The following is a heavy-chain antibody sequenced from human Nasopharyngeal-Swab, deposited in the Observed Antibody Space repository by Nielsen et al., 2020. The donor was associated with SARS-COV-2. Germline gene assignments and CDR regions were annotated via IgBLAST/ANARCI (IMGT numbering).Heavy chain of an antibody. CDR1: GYSFSNYW. V-gene: IGHV5-10-1*01. D-gene: IGHD3-10*01. J-gene: IGHJ3*02. Sequence: EESLKISCEGSGYSFSNYWISWVRQVPGKGLEWMGKVDPSDSYTDYSPSLRGHVTISVDRSISTAYLQWSSLKASDTAMYYCARQYQNYFGSGDYHGAFDIWGQGTMVTVSS. CDR2: VDPSDSYT. CDR3: ARQYQNYFGSGDYHGAFDI.